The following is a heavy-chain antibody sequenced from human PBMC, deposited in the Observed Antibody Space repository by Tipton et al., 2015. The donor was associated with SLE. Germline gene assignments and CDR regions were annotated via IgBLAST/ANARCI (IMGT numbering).Heavy chain of an antibody. J-gene: IGHJ4*02. D-gene: IGHD2-15*01. V-gene: IGHV3-30*04. Sequence: SLRLSCAASGFTFDKYAMHWVRQAPGRRLEWVAIISYDGSNDYYADSVKGRFTISRDNSKNTLSLQMNSLRAEDTAVYHCARDHCSGGSCQIDYWGQGTLVIVSS. CDR3: ARDHCSGGSCQIDY. CDR2: ISYDGSND. CDR1: GFTFDKYA.